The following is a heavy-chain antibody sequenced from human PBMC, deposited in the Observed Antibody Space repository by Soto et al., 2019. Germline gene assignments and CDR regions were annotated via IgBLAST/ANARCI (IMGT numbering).Heavy chain of an antibody. CDR1: GFTFSSYS. Sequence: GGSLRLSCAPSGFTFSSYSMNWVRQAPGKGLDWVSSISSSSSHIYYAASEKSRFTISRDNAKNSLYLQMNGLRAEDTGVYYCARHELDVGLRYFDWLLLAAFDIWGQGTMVTVSS. J-gene: IGHJ3*02. D-gene: IGHD3-9*01. V-gene: IGHV3-21*01. CDR2: ISSSSSHI. CDR3: ARHELDVGLRYFDWLLLAAFDI.